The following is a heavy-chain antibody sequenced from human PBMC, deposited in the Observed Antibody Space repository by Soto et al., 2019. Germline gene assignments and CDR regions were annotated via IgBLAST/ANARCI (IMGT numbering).Heavy chain of an antibody. D-gene: IGHD3-22*01. CDR2: IIPVFGTP. CDR1: GYTFSSYA. CDR3: ARGDATKIIVTTYYSLDV. Sequence: SVKVSCKASGYTFSSYAISWVRQAPGQGLEWMGGIIPVFGTPHYAQKFQDRVTITADESTSTVYMEVSSLTSDDTAVYYCARGDATKIIVTTYYSLDVWGQGTTVTVSS. V-gene: IGHV1-69*13. J-gene: IGHJ6*02.